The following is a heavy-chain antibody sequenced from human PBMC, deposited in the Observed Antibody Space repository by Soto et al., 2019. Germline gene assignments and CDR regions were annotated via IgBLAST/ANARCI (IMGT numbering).Heavy chain of an antibody. V-gene: IGHV1-69*02. J-gene: IGHJ6*02. CDR1: GGTFSSYT. Sequence: QVQLVQSGAEVKKPGSSVKVSCKASGGTFSSYTISWVRQAPGQGLEWMGRIIPILGIANYAQKFQGRVTITADKSTSTAYMELSSLRSEDTAVYYCAGCSSTSCYDPSDGDYYGMDVWGQGTTVTVSS. CDR2: IIPILGIA. D-gene: IGHD2-2*01. CDR3: AGCSSTSCYDPSDGDYYGMDV.